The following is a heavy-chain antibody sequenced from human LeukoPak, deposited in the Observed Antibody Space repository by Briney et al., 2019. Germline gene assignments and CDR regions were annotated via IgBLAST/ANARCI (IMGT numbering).Heavy chain of an antibody. D-gene: IGHD3-22*01. CDR2: ISSSGSTI. CDR1: GFTFSSYE. CDR3: ARDRRFDSSGYYGKWFDP. V-gene: IGHV3-48*03. J-gene: IGHJ5*02. Sequence: PGGSLRLSCAASGFTFSSYEMNWVRQAPGKGLEWVSDISSSGSTIYYADSVKGRFTISRYNAKNSLYLQMNSLRAEDTAVYYCARDRRFDSSGYYGKWFDPWGPGTLVTVSS.